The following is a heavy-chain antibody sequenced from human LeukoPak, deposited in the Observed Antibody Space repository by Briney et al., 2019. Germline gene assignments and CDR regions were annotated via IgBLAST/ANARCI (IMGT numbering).Heavy chain of an antibody. J-gene: IGHJ4*02. D-gene: IGHD6-13*01. CDR3: VRFGSRWFLDH. V-gene: IGHV3-48*03. Sequence: GGSLRLSCAASGFTFSSYEMNWVRQAPGKGLEWVSYISSSSAIYYADSVKGRFTISRDNAKNSLYLQMNSLRAEDTAVYYCVRFGSRWFLDHWGQGTQVTVSS. CDR2: ISSSSAI. CDR1: GFTFSSYE.